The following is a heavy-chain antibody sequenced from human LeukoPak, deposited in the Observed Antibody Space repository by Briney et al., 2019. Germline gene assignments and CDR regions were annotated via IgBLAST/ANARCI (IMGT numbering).Heavy chain of an antibody. Sequence: SETLSLTCTVSGGSISSYYWNWLRQPPGKGLEWIGYIYYSGSTNYNSSLKSRVTISVDTSKNQFSLKLSSVTAADTAVYYCASTSIAVAGTSALFRDYWGQGTLVTVSS. CDR1: GGSISSYY. CDR2: IYYSGST. D-gene: IGHD6-19*01. J-gene: IGHJ4*02. V-gene: IGHV4-59*08. CDR3: ASTSIAVAGTSALFRDY.